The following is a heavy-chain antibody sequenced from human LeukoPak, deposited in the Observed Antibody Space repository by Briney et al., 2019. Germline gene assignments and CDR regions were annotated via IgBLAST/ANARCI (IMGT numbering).Heavy chain of an antibody. J-gene: IGHJ4*02. Sequence: SETLSLTCTVSGGSISSYYWSWIRQPPGKGLEWIGYIYYSGSTNYNPSLKSRVTISVDTSKNQFSLKLSSVTAADTAVYYCARHGEYYYDSSGYPYYFDYWGQGTLVTASS. D-gene: IGHD3-22*01. V-gene: IGHV4-59*08. CDR1: GGSISSYY. CDR3: ARHGEYYYDSSGYPYYFDY. CDR2: IYYSGST.